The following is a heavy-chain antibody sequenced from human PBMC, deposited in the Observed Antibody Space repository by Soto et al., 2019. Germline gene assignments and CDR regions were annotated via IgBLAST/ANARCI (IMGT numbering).Heavy chain of an antibody. V-gene: IGHV4-30-4*01. J-gene: IGHJ5*02. Sequence: QVQLQESGPGLVKPSQTLSLTCTVSGGSISSGDYYWSWIRQPPGKGLEWIGYIYHSGSTYYNPSLKSRVSLSVDTSTNQFALRLSSVTAADTAVYYCARERPDGARLDPWGQGTLVTVSS. CDR1: GGSISSGDYY. CDR3: ARERPDGARLDP. D-gene: IGHD6-6*01. CDR2: IYHSGST.